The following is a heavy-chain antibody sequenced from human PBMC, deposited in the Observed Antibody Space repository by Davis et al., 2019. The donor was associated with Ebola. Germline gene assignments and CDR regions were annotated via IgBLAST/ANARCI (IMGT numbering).Heavy chain of an antibody. D-gene: IGHD3-3*01. CDR2: IIPILGIA. Sequence: SVKVSCKASGGTFSSYAISWVRQAPGQGLEWMGGIIPILGIANYAQKFQGRVTTTADKSTSTAYMELSSLRSEDTAVYYCAREQTESLTIFGVVTPYYYYYYMDVWGKGTTVTVSS. CDR3: AREQTESLTIFGVVTPYYYYYYMDV. CDR1: GGTFSSYA. V-gene: IGHV1-69*10. J-gene: IGHJ6*03.